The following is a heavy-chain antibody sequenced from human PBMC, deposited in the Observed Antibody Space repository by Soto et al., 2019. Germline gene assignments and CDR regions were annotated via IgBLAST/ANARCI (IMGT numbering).Heavy chain of an antibody. J-gene: IGHJ1*01. V-gene: IGHV3-7*01. D-gene: IGHD2-15*01. CDR2: IKQDGREK. CDR1: GFTFSSYW. Sequence: GGSLRLSCAASGFTFSSYWMSWVRQAPGKGLEWVANIKQDGREKYYVDSVKGRVTISRDKAKNSLYLQMTSLRAEDTAVYYCARDGYCMGGSGYEYFQHWGQGTLVTVSS. CDR3: ARDGYCMGGSGYEYFQH.